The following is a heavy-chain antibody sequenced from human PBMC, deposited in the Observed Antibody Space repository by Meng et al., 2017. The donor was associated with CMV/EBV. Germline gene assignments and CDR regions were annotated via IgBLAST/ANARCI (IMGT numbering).Heavy chain of an antibody. CDR1: GYSISSGYY. CDR3: ARVGEGYDFWSGYYTGNWFDP. V-gene: IGHV4-38-2*02. CDR2: IYHSGST. J-gene: IGHJ5*02. D-gene: IGHD3-3*01. Sequence: GSLRLSCTVSGYSISSGYYWGWIRQPPGKGLEWIGSIYHSGSTYYNPSLKSRVTISVDTSKNQFSLKLSSVTAADTAVYYCARVGEGYDFWSGYYTGNWFDPWGQGTLVTVLL.